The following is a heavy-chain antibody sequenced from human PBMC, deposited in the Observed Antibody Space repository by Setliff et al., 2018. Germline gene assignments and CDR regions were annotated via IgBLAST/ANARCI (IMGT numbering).Heavy chain of an antibody. Sequence: ASVKVSCKVSGYTLTELSMHWVRQAPGKGLEWMGGFDPEDGETICAQKFQGRVTMTEDTSTDTAYTELSGLRSEDTAVYYCARLHCSGSSCYYDYWGQGTLVTVSS. CDR2: FDPEDGET. V-gene: IGHV1-24*01. CDR1: GYTLTELS. CDR3: ARLHCSGSSCYYDY. D-gene: IGHD2-15*01. J-gene: IGHJ4*02.